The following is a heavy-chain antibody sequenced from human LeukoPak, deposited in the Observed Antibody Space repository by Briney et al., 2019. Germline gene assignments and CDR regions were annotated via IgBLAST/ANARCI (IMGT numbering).Heavy chain of an antibody. CDR1: GFTFRDYY. CDR3: ARSQMEAATFFDY. V-gene: IGHV3-11*01. CDR2: IRRDSSTL. D-gene: IGHD1-26*01. J-gene: IGHJ4*02. Sequence: GGSLRLSCAASGFTFRDYYMSWIRQVPGRGLEWVSYIRRDSSTLYYADSVKGRFTISRDNAKNSLYLQMSSLRAEDTAVYYCARSQMEAATFFDYWGQGTLVTVSS.